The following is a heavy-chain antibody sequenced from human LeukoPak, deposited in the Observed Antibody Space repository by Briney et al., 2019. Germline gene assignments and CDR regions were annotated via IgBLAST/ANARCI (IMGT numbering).Heavy chain of an antibody. CDR3: AHPAHGDYPPNYYYYMDV. Sequence: ASVKVSCKASGGTFSSYAISWVRQAPGQGLEWMGRIIPIFGTANYAQKFQGRVTITTDESTSTAYMELSSLRSEDTAVYYCAHPAHGDYPPNYYYYMDVWGKGTTVTVSS. CDR1: GGTFSSYA. CDR2: IIPIFGTA. D-gene: IGHD4-17*01. V-gene: IGHV1-69*05. J-gene: IGHJ6*03.